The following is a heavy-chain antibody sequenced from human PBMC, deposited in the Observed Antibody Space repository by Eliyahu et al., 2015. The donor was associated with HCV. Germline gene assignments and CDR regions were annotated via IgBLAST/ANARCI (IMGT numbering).Heavy chain of an antibody. J-gene: IGHJ5*02. CDR1: GGSISSYY. CDR3: ASGGGGIAVAGTGGWFDP. D-gene: IGHD6-19*01. CDR2: IHYXGST. V-gene: IGHV4-59*01. Sequence: QVQLQESGPGLVKPSXTLSLTCTVXGGSISSYYWSWIRPPPGKGLEWIGXIHYXGSTPYNPSLKSRVTVSVDTSRNQFSLXLSSVTAADTAVYYCASGGGGIAVAGTGGWFDPWGQGTLVTVSS.